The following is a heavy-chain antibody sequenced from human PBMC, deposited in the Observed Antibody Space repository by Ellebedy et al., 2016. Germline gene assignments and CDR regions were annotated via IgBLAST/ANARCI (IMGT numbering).Heavy chain of an antibody. Sequence: ASVKVSCXASGYTFTSYGISWVRQAPGQGPEWMGWISAYNGNTNYAQKLQGRVTMTTDTSTSTAYMELRSLRSDDTAVYYCARDRPGGYYGSGSYHYYYGMDVWGQGTTVTVSS. CDR1: GYTFTSYG. V-gene: IGHV1-18*01. CDR2: ISAYNGNT. CDR3: ARDRPGGYYGSGSYHYYYGMDV. D-gene: IGHD3-10*01. J-gene: IGHJ6*02.